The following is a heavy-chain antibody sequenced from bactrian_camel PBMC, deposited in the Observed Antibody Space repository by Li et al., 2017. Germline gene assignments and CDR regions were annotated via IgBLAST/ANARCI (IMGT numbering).Heavy chain of an antibody. V-gene: IGHV3S6*01. Sequence: HVQLVESGGGSVQAGGSLKLACVGSGFRVKNNCVGWFRQAPGEAREGLASIYTNGGSAPRYGNPVKGRFTISHDSAKNMLYLQMNRLKPDDTAMYYCAADWRFWEWCTLVRNEYNVWGQGTQVTVS. CDR1: GFRVKNNC. D-gene: IGHD1*01. J-gene: IGHJ4*01. CDR3: AADWRFWEWCTLVRNEYNV. CDR2: IYTNGGSAP.